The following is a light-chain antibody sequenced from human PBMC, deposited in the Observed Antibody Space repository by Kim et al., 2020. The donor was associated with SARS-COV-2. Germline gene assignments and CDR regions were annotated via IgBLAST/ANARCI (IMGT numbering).Light chain of an antibody. J-gene: IGKJ2*01. CDR1: QNIRSY. V-gene: IGKV1-39*01. Sequence: IQMTQSPSSLSASVGDRVTITCRPSQNIRSYLNWYQQTPGKAPKLLIFAASNLHSGVPSRFSGSDSGTDFTLTISSLQPEDFATYYCQQSYIMPYTFGQGTKLEI. CDR3: QQSYIMPYT. CDR2: AAS.